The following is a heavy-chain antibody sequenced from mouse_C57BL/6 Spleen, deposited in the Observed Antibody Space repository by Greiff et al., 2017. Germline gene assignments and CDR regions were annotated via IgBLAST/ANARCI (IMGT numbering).Heavy chain of an antibody. CDR2: INPNNGGT. CDR3: ARDYGSSLWYFDV. V-gene: IGHV1-26*01. CDR1: GYTFTDYY. Sequence: EVKVVESGPELVKPGASVKISCKASGYTFTDYYMNWVKQSHGKSLEWIGDINPNNGGTSYNQKFKGKATLTVDKSSSTAYMELRSLTSEDSAVYYCARDYGSSLWYFDVWGTGTTVTVSS. D-gene: IGHD1-1*01. J-gene: IGHJ1*03.